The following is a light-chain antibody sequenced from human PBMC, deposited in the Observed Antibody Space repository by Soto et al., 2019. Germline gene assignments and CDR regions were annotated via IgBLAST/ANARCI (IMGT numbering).Light chain of an antibody. CDR3: QQSYSTPT. V-gene: IGKV1-39*01. Sequence: DIQMTQSPASMLAFVGGTVTITFRASQSINTYVNWYQQKAEKATKLLIYDASRLYRGVPSMFSGSGSGTDFTLTISTLQPEDFATYYCQQSYSTPTFGPGTKVDIK. CDR2: DAS. J-gene: IGKJ3*01. CDR1: QSINTY.